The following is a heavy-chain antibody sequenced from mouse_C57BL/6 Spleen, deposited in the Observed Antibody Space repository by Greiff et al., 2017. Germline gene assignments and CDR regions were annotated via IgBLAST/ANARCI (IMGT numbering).Heavy chain of an antibody. CDR3: ARGYYGSPYYFDY. CDR2: INPSTGGT. D-gene: IGHD1-1*01. J-gene: IGHJ2*01. CDR1: GYSFTGYY. Sequence: VQLQQSGPELVKPGASVKISCKASGYSFTGYYMNWVKQSPEKSLEWIGEINPSTGGTTYNQKFKAKATLTVDKSSSTAYMQLKSLTSEDSAVYYCARGYYGSPYYFDYWGQGTTLTVSS. V-gene: IGHV1-42*01.